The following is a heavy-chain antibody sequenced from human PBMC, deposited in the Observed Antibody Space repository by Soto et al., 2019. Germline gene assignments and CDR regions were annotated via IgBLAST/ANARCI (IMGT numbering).Heavy chain of an antibody. CDR3: AKRGVATSGLSY. V-gene: IGHV3-74*01. D-gene: IGHD3-10*01. J-gene: IGHJ4*02. CDR1: GFTFSSFW. Sequence: EVQLVESGGGLVQPGGSLRLSCAVSGFTFSSFWMHWVRQAPGEGLVWVSRINTDGSSTSYADSVKGRFTISRDNAKNTLYLQMTSLRVEDTAMYYCAKRGVATSGLSYWGQGTLVTVSS. CDR2: INTDGSST.